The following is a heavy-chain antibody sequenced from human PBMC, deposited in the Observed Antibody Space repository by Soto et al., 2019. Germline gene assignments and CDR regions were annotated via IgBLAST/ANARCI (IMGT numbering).Heavy chain of an antibody. CDR2: INAGYGNT. V-gene: IGHV1-3*01. D-gene: IGHD7-27*01. Sequence: QVRLVQSGAEVRKPGASVKVSCKASGYNFSSYAMHWVRQAPGQRLEWMGWINAGYGNTNSSQKFQDRVTISRDTSASTAYMKLTTLRSEETAVYYCARDTGDGTFDFRGQGPLVTVSS. CDR3: ARDTGDGTFDF. CDR1: GYNFSSYA. J-gene: IGHJ4*02.